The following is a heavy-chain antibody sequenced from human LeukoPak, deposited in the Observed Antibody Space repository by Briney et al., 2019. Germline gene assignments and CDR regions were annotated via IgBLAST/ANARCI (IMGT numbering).Heavy chain of an antibody. Sequence: GGSLRHSCAASGFSFSDYGMNWVRRAPGKGLEWLSHINSNGAVISYADSVKGRFTISRDTAKSSLYLQMNSLKIEDTAIYFCARDPDGDYDFDYWGQGTLVTVSS. CDR3: ARDPDGDYDFDY. V-gene: IGHV3-48*01. J-gene: IGHJ4*02. D-gene: IGHD4-17*01. CDR2: INSNGAVI. CDR1: GFSFSDYG.